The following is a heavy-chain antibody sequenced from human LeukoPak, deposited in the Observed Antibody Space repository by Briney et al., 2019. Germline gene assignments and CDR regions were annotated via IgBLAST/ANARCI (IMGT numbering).Heavy chain of an antibody. CDR1: GFTFSSFP. CDR2: ISYDGTNK. V-gene: IGHV3-30-3*01. CDR3: AKDLEQWLPQADY. D-gene: IGHD6-19*01. J-gene: IGHJ4*02. Sequence: GGSLRLSCAASGFTFSSFPMHWVRQAPGKGLEWVAVISYDGTNKYYADSVKGRFTISRDNSKNTLYLQMNSLRAEDTAVYYCAKDLEQWLPQADYWGQGTLVTVSS.